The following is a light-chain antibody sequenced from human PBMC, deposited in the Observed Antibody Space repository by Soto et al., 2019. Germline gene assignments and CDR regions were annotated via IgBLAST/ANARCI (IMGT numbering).Light chain of an antibody. CDR3: SSYTSSSTLV. CDR1: SSDVGGYNY. CDR2: EVS. V-gene: IGLV2-14*01. Sequence: QSALTQPASVSGSPGQSITISCTGTSSDVGGYNYVSWYQQHPGKAPKLMIYEVSNRPSGVSNRFSGSKSGNTASLTISGLQAEEEVDYYCSSYTSSSTLVFGTGTKLTVL. J-gene: IGLJ1*01.